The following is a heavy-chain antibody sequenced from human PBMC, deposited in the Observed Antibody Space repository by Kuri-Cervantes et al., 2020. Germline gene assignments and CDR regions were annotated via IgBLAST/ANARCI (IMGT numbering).Heavy chain of an antibody. Sequence: ASVKVSCKASGYTFTSYAMHWVRQAPGQRLEWMGWINAGNGNTKYSQKFQGRVTITRDTSASTAYMELSSLRSEDTAVYYCARDHVLYGGNSEGSLDYWGQGTLVTVSS. D-gene: IGHD4-23*01. J-gene: IGHJ4*02. V-gene: IGHV1-3*01. CDR1: GYTFTSYA. CDR2: INAGNGNT. CDR3: ARDHVLYGGNSEGSLDY.